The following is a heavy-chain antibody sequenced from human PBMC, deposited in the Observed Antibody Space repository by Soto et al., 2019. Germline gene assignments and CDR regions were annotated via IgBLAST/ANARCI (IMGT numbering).Heavy chain of an antibody. CDR1: GYTFNNYA. Sequence: ASVKVSCKASGYTFNNYALHWVRQAPGQRLEWMGWINAGNGNTKYSQKFQGRVTFTRDTSANTAYMELSSLRSEDTAVYYCARDAAYCGGDCYRYWYFDLWGRGTLVTV. D-gene: IGHD2-21*02. CDR3: ARDAAYCGGDCYRYWYFDL. J-gene: IGHJ2*01. CDR2: INAGNGNT. V-gene: IGHV1-3*01.